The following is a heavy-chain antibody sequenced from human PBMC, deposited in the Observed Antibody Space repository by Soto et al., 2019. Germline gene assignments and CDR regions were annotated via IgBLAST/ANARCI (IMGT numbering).Heavy chain of an antibody. D-gene: IGHD3-10*01. V-gene: IGHV1-69*01. CDR1: GGTFSSYA. CDR2: IIPIFGTA. J-gene: IGHJ6*02. CDR3: ARGDYYGSGSYSIYYGMDV. Sequence: QVPLVQSGAEVKKPGSSVKVSCKASGGTFSSYAISWVRQAPGQGLEWMGGIIPIFGTANYAQKFQGRVTITADESTSTAYMELSSLRSEDTAVYYCARGDYYGSGSYSIYYGMDVWGQGTTVTVSS.